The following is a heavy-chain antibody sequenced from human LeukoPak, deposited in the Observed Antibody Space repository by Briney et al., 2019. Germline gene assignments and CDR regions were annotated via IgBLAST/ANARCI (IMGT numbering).Heavy chain of an antibody. Sequence: GGSLRLSCAASGFTFSNYVMHWVRQAPGKGLEWVAVISFDGRNPNYAASVKGRFTISRDNSNNTVSLQMDSLRLEDTVEYYCARLARESSSWYYFDHWGQGALVIVSS. J-gene: IGHJ4*02. V-gene: IGHV3-30*04. D-gene: IGHD6-13*01. CDR1: GFTFSNYV. CDR3: ARLARESSSWYYFDH. CDR2: ISFDGRNP.